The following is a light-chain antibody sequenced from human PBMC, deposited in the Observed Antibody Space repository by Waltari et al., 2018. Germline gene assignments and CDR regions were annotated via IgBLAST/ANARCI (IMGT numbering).Light chain of an antibody. CDR3: QQSYNTPLT. CDR1: QSISTY. CDR2: GAS. V-gene: IGKV1-39*01. Sequence: DIQMTQSPSSLSASVGDRVTITCRASQSISTYLNWYQQKPGKAPELLIYGASSLQSGVPSRFGGSGSGTDFTLTISSLQPEDFASYYCQQSYNTPLTFGQGTKVEIK. J-gene: IGKJ1*01.